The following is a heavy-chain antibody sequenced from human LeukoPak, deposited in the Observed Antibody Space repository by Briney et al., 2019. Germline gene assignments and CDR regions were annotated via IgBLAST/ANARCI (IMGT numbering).Heavy chain of an antibody. J-gene: IGHJ4*02. D-gene: IGHD3-22*01. V-gene: IGHV3-30*18. Sequence: PGRSLRLSCAASGFTFSSYGMHWVRQAPGKGLEWVAVISYDGSNKYYADSVKGRFTLSRDNSKNTLYLQMSSLRAEGTAVYYCAKSYYYDSSGDSDYWGQGTLVTVSS. CDR1: GFTFSSYG. CDR3: AKSYYYDSSGDSDY. CDR2: ISYDGSNK.